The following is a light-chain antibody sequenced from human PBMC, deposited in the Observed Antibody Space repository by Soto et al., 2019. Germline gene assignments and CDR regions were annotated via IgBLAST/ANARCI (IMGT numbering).Light chain of an antibody. Sequence: ELVLTQSPGTLSLSPGERATLSCRASQSVSSSYLAWYQQKPGQAPRLLLYGASSRATGIPDRCSGSGSGTDFTLTISRLEREDFAVYYCQQYGSSPLYTFGQGTQLEIK. CDR2: GAS. V-gene: IGKV3-20*01. CDR1: QSVSSSY. J-gene: IGKJ2*01. CDR3: QQYGSSPLYT.